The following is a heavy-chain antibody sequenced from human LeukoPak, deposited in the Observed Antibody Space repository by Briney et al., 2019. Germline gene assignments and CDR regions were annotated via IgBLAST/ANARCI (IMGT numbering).Heavy chain of an antibody. CDR2: IKQDGSEE. D-gene: IGHD3-9*01. CDR3: ARDRFFDSSLYGYYYYGLAV. CDR1: GFTFSNYW. Sequence: GGSLRLSCEASGFTFSNYWMTWVRQAPGKGLEWVANIKQDGSEEHYVDSVKGRFNISRENAKMSLSLHMTSLRDEDTAVYYCARDRFFDSSLYGYYYYGLAVWSQGTTVIVSS. J-gene: IGHJ6*02. V-gene: IGHV3-7*01.